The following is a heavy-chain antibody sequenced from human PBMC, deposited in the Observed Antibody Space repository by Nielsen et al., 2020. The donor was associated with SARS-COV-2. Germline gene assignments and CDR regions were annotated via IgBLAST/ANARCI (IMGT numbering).Heavy chain of an antibody. Sequence: GESLKISCAASGFTFSNYWMSWVRQAPGKGLEWVANIKEDGSETYYVDSLKGRFAISRDDAKNSLYLQMNNLRAEDTAVYYCARDIMWGYYYMDVWGKGTTVTVSS. CDR1: GFTFSNYW. D-gene: IGHD1-26*01. CDR3: ARDIMWGYYYMDV. J-gene: IGHJ6*03. CDR2: IKEDGSET. V-gene: IGHV3-7*03.